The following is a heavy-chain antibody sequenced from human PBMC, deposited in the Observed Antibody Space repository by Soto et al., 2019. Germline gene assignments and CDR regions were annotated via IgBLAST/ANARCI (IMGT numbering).Heavy chain of an antibody. V-gene: IGHV4-39*01. D-gene: IGHD3-3*01. CDR1: GGSISSSSYY. CDR2: IYYSGST. Sequence: QLQLQESGPGLVKPSETLSLTCTVSGGSISSSSYYWGWIRQPPGKGLEWIGSIYYSGSTYYNPSLKSRVTISVDTSKNQFSLKLSSVTAAATAVYYCARHLLPYYFDYWGQGTLVTVSS. J-gene: IGHJ4*02. CDR3: ARHLLPYYFDY.